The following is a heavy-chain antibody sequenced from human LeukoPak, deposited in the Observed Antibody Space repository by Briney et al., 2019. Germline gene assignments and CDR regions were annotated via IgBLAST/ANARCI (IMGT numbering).Heavy chain of an antibody. V-gene: IGHV3-48*01. CDR2: IRSSSNII. Sequence: GGSLRLSCAASGFTFSSYSMNWVRQAPGKGLEWVSYIRSSSNIIYYADSVKGRFTISRDNSKNTLYLQMNSLRAEDTAVYYCAVDTAMVTTSYPDYWGQGTLVTVSS. D-gene: IGHD5-18*01. CDR1: GFTFSSYS. J-gene: IGHJ4*02. CDR3: AVDTAMVTTSYPDY.